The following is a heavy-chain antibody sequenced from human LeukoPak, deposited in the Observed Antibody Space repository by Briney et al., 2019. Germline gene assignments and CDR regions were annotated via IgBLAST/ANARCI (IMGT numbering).Heavy chain of an antibody. D-gene: IGHD3-10*01. CDR2: IYYSGST. V-gene: IGHV4-59*01. J-gene: IGHJ4*02. CDR1: GDSISSYY. CDR3: ASSDSAGVSY. Sequence: SGTLSLTCSVSGDSISSYYWSWIRQPPGKGLEWIGYIYYSGSTNYNPSLKSRVTISVDTSKNQFSLKLSSVTAADTAVYYCASSDSAGVSYWGQGTLVTVSS.